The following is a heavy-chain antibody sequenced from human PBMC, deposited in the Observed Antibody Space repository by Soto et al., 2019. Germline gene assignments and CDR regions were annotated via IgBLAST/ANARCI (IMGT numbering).Heavy chain of an antibody. CDR1: GGSISGYY. CDR2: IYYTGTT. V-gene: IGHV4-59*01. CDR3: GRAYGDST. J-gene: IGHJ5*02. Sequence: QVQLQESGPGLVKPSETLSLTCTVSGGSISGYYWSWIRQPPGKGLECVAYIYYTGTTNYNPSLKSRVTISVDPSQHPYSPTLSSGTAADTALYYCGRAYGDSTWGQGTLVTVSS. D-gene: IGHD4-17*01.